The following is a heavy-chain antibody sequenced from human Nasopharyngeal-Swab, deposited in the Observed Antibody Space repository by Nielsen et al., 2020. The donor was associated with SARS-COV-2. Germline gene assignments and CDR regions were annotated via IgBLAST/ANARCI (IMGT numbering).Heavy chain of an antibody. CDR2: ISSSGGTI. J-gene: IGHJ4*02. CDR1: GFAFYSYG. D-gene: IGHD4-17*01. Sequence: GEPLKISCAATGFAFYSYGMNWVRQAPGKGLEWLSYISSSGGTIYSADSVMGRFTVSRDNAKNSLFLQMNRLRAEDTAVYYCAREAPSGDIDYWGQGTLVTVSS. V-gene: IGHV3-48*04. CDR3: AREAPSGDIDY.